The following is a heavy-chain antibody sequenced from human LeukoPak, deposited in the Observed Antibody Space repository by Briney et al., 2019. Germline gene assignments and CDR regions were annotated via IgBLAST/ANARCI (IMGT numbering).Heavy chain of an antibody. Sequence: ASVKVSCKASGYTFTSYDMHWVRQAPGQRLEWMGWINADNGNTEYSQKFQGRVTITRDTSANTVYMELSSLRSEDTAVYYCARDKAAIVDYWGQGTLVTVSS. D-gene: IGHD6-13*01. V-gene: IGHV1-3*01. CDR2: INADNGNT. CDR3: ARDKAAIVDY. CDR1: GYTFTSYD. J-gene: IGHJ4*02.